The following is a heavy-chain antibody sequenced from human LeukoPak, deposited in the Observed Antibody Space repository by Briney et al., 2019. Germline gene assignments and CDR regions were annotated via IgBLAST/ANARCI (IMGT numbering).Heavy chain of an antibody. CDR3: AKSLWTYFYDSSGYFDY. V-gene: IGHV3-23*01. CDR1: GFTFSSYA. J-gene: IGHJ4*02. CDR2: ISGSGGST. Sequence: GGSLRLSCAASGFTFSSYAMSWVRQAPGKGLEWVSAISGSGGSTYYADSVKGRFTISRDNSKNTLYLQMNSLRAEDTAVYYCAKSLWTYFYDSSGYFDYWGQGTLVTVSS. D-gene: IGHD3-22*01.